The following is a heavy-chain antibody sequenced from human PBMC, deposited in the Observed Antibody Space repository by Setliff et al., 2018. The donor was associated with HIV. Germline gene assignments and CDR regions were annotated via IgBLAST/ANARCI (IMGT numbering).Heavy chain of an antibody. J-gene: IGHJ6*03. D-gene: IGHD2-2*01. Sequence: GESLKISCKGSGYSFTSYWIAWVRQMPGKGLEWMGIIYPGDSDTRYSPSFQGQVTISADKSISTAYLQWSSLKASDNAMYYCARHLGLPDATDYMDVWGKGTTVTVSS. CDR3: ARHLGLPDATDYMDV. CDR2: IYPGDSDT. V-gene: IGHV5-51*01. CDR1: GYSFTSYW.